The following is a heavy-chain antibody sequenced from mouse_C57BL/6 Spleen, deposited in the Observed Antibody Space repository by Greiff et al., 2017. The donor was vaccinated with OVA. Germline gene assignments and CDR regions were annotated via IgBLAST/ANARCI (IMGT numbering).Heavy chain of an antibody. Sequence: EVKLMESGPGLAKPSQTLSLTCSVTGYSITSDYWNWIRKFPGNKLEYMGYISYSGSTYYNPSPKSRITITRDTSKNQYYLRMNSVTTEDTATYYCAGYGSSYWYFDVWGTGTTVTVSS. CDR2: ISYSGST. J-gene: IGHJ1*03. CDR3: AGYGSSYWYFDV. CDR1: GYSITSDY. V-gene: IGHV3-8*01. D-gene: IGHD1-2*01.